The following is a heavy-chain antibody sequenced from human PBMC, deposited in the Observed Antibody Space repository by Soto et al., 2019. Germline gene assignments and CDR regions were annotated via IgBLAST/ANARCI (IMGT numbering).Heavy chain of an antibody. CDR2: IHDSGST. Sequence: QVQLQESGPGLVKPSQTLSLTCTVSGGSIISGGYYWTWIRQHPGKGLEWIGYIHDSGSTDYNPSLKSRLTILVDPSKNQFSLSLSSVTAADTAVYYCARVGESGYEGGYYFDYWGQVTLVTVSS. V-gene: IGHV4-31*03. D-gene: IGHD5-12*01. J-gene: IGHJ4*02. CDR1: GGSIISGGYY. CDR3: ARVGESGYEGGYYFDY.